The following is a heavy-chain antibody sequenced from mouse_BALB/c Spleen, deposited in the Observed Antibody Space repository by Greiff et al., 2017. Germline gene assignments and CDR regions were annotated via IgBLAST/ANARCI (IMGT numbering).Heavy chain of an antibody. CDR2: ISSGGSYT. CDR1: GFTFSSYT. CDR3: GTDFDY. J-gene: IGHJ2*01. Sequence: EVKLQESGGGLVQPGGSLKLSCAASGFTFSSYTMSWVRQTPEKRLEWVAYISSGGSYTYYPDSVKGRFTISRDNAKNTLYLQMSSLKSEDTAMYYCGTDFDYWGQGTTLTVSS. V-gene: IGHV5-6*03.